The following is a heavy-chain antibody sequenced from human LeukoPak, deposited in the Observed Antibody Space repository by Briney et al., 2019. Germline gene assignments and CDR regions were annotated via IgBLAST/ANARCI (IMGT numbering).Heavy chain of an antibody. CDR1: GGTFSSYA. CDR3: ARGGDIVVVVAATQLVY. J-gene: IGHJ4*02. CDR2: IIPIFGTA. V-gene: IGHV1-69*13. D-gene: IGHD2-15*01. Sequence: ASVKVSCKASGGTFSSYAISWVRQAPGQGLEWMGGIIPIFGTANYAQKFQGRVTITADESTSTAYMELSSLRSEDTAVYYCARGGDIVVVVAATQLVYWGQGTLVTVSP.